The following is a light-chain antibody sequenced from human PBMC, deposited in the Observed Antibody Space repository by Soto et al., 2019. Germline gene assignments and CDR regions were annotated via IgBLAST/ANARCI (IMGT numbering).Light chain of an antibody. CDR3: QHPYTFPIT. CDR2: AAS. V-gene: IGKV1-12*01. J-gene: IGKJ5*01. Sequence: DIQMTQSPSSVSASVGDRVTITCRASQGISSWLAWYQQKPGKAPKLLIYAASSLQSGVPSRFNGCSSGSDFTLTIISLQPKDFAPFYYQHPYTFPITFGQGTRLDIK. CDR1: QGISSW.